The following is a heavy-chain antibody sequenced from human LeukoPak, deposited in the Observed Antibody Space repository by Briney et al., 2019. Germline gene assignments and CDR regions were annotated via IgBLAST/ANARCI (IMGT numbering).Heavy chain of an antibody. CDR3: ARDGSGSYYENDY. CDR2: INPNSGGT. J-gene: IGHJ4*02. D-gene: IGHD1-26*01. CDR1: GYTFTGYY. V-gene: IGHV1-2*02. Sequence: ASVKVSCKASGYTFTGYYMHWVRQAPGQGLEWMGWINPNSGGTNYAQKLQGRVTMTTDTSTSTAYMELRSLRSDDTAVYYCARDGSGSYYENDYWGQGTLVTVSS.